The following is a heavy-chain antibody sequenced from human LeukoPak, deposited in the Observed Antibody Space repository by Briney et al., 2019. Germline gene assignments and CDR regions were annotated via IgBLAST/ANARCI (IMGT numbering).Heavy chain of an antibody. J-gene: IGHJ3*02. D-gene: IGHD3-10*01. V-gene: IGHV4-34*01. Sequence: SETLSLTCAVYDGSFSGYYWSWIRQPPGKGLEWIGEINHSGSTNYNPSLKSRVTISVDTSKNQFSLKLSSVTAADTAVYYCARGGLLWFGELLSNAFDIWGQGTMVTVSS. CDR3: ARGGLLWFGELLSNAFDI. CDR2: INHSGST. CDR1: DGSFSGYY.